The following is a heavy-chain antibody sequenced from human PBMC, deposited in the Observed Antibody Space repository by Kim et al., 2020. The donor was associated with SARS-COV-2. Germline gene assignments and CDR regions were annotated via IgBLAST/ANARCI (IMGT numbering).Heavy chain of an antibody. CDR3: ARGHLKNYYGSGSYYNPQGRGMDV. Sequence: SETLSLTCAVYGGSFSGYYWSWIRQPPGKGLEWIGEINHSGSTNYNPSLKSRVTISVDTSKNQFSLKLSSVTVADTAVYYCARGHLKNYYGSGSYYNPQGRGMDVWGQGTTVTVSS. J-gene: IGHJ6*02. D-gene: IGHD3-10*01. CDR1: GGSFSGYY. CDR2: INHSGST. V-gene: IGHV4-34*01.